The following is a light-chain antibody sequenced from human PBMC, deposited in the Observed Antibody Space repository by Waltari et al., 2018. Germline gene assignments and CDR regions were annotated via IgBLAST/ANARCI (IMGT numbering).Light chain of an antibody. V-gene: IGKV1-33*01. CDR2: DAS. CDR1: QHVSKY. CDR3: QQYYNVPRT. Sequence: DIQMTQSPSSLFASVGDRVTITCQASQHVSKYLNWYQQKPGKAPNLLIYDASNLQRGVPSRFSGSGSGTHFTFTISSLQPEDIATYYCQQYYNVPRTFGQGTRLEIK. J-gene: IGKJ5*01.